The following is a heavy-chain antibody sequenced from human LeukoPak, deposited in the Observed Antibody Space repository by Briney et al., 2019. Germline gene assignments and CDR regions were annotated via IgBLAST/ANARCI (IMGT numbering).Heavy chain of an antibody. CDR1: GFTFSSYG. CDR3: ARDRSDRRWLQLGSLGY. D-gene: IGHD5-24*01. Sequence: PGGSLRLSCAASGFTFSSYGMHWVRQAPGKGLEWVAFIRYDGSNKYYADSVKGRFTISRDNSKNTLYLRMNSLRAEDTAVYYCARDRSDRRWLQLGSLGYWGQGTLVTVSS. V-gene: IGHV3-30*02. CDR2: IRYDGSNK. J-gene: IGHJ4*02.